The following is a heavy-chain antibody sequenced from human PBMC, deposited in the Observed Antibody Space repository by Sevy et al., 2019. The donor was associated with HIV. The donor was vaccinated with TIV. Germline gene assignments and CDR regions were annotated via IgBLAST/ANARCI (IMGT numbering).Heavy chain of an antibody. V-gene: IGHV4-59*13. CDR3: ASSVGMGNYFDY. D-gene: IGHD2-21*01. J-gene: IGHJ4*02. CDR2: IYYSGST. CDR1: GGSMTSYY. Sequence: SETLSLSCSVSGGSMTSYYWSWIRQPPGKGLEWIGYIYYSGSTNYNPSLKSRVTMSVDTSKNQFSLTLISVSAADTAVYYCASSVGMGNYFDYWGQGALVTVSS.